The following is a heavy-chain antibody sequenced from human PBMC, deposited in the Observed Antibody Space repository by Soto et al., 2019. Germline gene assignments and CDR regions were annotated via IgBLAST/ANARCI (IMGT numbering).Heavy chain of an antibody. Sequence: GGSLSLSCAASKFSFSSYWMHWVRQVPGKGPAWVSRINHDGSKTEYADSVKGRFTISRDNTKNTLYLQMNSLRVEDTAMYYCVREPWGFSGTWYDYWGQGTLVTVSS. V-gene: IGHV3-74*01. CDR2: INHDGSKT. CDR3: VREPWGFSGTWYDY. CDR1: KFSFSSYW. D-gene: IGHD6-13*01. J-gene: IGHJ4*02.